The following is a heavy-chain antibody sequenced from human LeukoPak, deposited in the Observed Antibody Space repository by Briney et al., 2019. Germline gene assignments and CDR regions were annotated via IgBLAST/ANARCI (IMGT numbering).Heavy chain of an antibody. V-gene: IGHV3-33*01. CDR2: IWYDGSNK. Sequence: GGSLRLSCAASGFTFSSYGMHWVRQAPGKGLEWVAVIWYDGSNKYYADSVKGRFTISRDNSKNTLYLQMNSLRAEDTAVYYCARVPHPLVGATGADYWGQGTLVTVSS. D-gene: IGHD1-26*01. CDR3: ARVPHPLVGATGADY. CDR1: GFTFSSYG. J-gene: IGHJ4*02.